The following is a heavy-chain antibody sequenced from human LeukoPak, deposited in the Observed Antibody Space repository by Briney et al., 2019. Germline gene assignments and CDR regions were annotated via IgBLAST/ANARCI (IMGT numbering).Heavy chain of an antibody. CDR2: IKQDGSEK. Sequence: GGSLRLSCVASGFSFSTYWMSWVRQAPGKGLEWVANIKQDGSEKNYVDSVKGRFTISRDDAKNSLYLQMNSLRDEDTAVYYCARGYYYDGRGYWGQGTLVTVSS. CDR3: ARGYYYDGRGY. D-gene: IGHD3-22*01. J-gene: IGHJ4*02. V-gene: IGHV3-7*01. CDR1: GFSFSTYW.